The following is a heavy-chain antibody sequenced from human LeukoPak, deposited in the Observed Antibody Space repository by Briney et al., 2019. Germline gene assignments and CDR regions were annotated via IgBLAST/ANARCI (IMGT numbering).Heavy chain of an antibody. J-gene: IGHJ4*02. CDR2: ISSTGSYI. CDR1: GFTFSRHT. D-gene: IGHD3-3*01. V-gene: IGHV3-21*01. CDR3: ARAERLLEWLLDS. Sequence: GGSLRLSCAASGFTFSRHTMNWVRQAPGKGLEWVSSISSTGSYIYYAESLKGRFTVSRDNAKNYVYLQMNSLRVDDTAAYYCARAERLLEWLLDSWGQGTLVTVSS.